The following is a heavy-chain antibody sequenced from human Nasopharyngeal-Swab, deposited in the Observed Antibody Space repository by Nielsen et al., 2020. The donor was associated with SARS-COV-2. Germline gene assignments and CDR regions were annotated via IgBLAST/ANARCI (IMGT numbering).Heavy chain of an antibody. D-gene: IGHD6-25*01. V-gene: IGHV3-23*01. CDR3: ARVVGYRGPFDY. CDR1: GFTFSSYA. J-gene: IGHJ4*02. Sequence: GESPKISCAASGFTFSSYAMSWVRQAPGKGLEWVSAISGSGGSTYYADSVKGRFTISRDNSKNTLYLQMNSLRAEDTAVYYCARVVGYRGPFDYWGQGTLVTVSS. CDR2: ISGSGGST.